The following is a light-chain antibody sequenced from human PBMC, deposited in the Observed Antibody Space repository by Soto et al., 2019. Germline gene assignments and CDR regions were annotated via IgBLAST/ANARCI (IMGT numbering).Light chain of an antibody. V-gene: IGKV3-15*01. J-gene: IGKJ4*01. CDR2: DTS. CDR1: QSVGGS. Sequence: ETVLPPSPGTLSLSPGERATLSCRASQSVGGSLAWYQNKPGQNHRLLIYDTSTRATGFPNRFSGSKSGAELTLNIKRLKSEDWAVDDGQTYNNWPLTGGGGTKVDIK. CDR3: QTYNNWPLT.